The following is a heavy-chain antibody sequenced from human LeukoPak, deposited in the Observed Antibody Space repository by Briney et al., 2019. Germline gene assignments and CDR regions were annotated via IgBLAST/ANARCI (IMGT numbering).Heavy chain of an antibody. CDR2: ISSSGSPI. V-gene: IGHV3-48*03. D-gene: IGHD3-10*02. CDR3: AELGITMIGGV. CDR1: GFTLSSYE. J-gene: IGHJ6*04. Sequence: GGSLRLSCAPSGFTLSSYEMNWVRQAPGKGLEWFSYISSSGSPIYYADSVKGRFTISRDNAKNSLYLQMNSLRAEDTAVYYCAELGITMIGGVWGKGTTVTISS.